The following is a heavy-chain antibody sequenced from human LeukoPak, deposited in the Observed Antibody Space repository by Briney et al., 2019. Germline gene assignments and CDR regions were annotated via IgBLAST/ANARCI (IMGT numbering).Heavy chain of an antibody. D-gene: IGHD5-18*01. J-gene: IGHJ4*02. CDR3: VKASGSSRPYYFDY. CDR2: INGGGDGT. Sequence: GGSLRLSCAASGFTFSSYAMSWVRQTPGKGLDWASAINGGGDGTYYADSVKGRFTISRDNSQNTLYLQMNSLRAEDSAIYYCVKASGSSRPYYFDYWGQGALVTVSS. CDR1: GFTFSSYA. V-gene: IGHV3-23*01.